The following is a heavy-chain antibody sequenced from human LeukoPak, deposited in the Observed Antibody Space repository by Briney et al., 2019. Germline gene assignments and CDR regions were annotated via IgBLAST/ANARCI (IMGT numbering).Heavy chain of an antibody. V-gene: IGHV3-7*04. D-gene: IGHD3-3*01. CDR2: IKQDGSEK. Sequence: DPGGSLRLSCAASGFTFSSYWMSWVRQAPGKGQEWVANIKQDGSEKYYVDCVKGRFTISRDNAKNSLYLQMNSLRAEDTAVYYCAGVYYDFWSGYPGYWGQGTLVTVSS. CDR3: AGVYYDFWSGYPGY. CDR1: GFTFSSYW. J-gene: IGHJ4*02.